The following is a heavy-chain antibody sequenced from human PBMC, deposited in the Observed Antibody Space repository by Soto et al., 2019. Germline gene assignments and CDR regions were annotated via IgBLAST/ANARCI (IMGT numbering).Heavy chain of an antibody. CDR2: INPGSGYT. CDR1: GYTLPNYS. V-gene: IGHV1-3*01. Sequence: QVQFVQSGAEVKKPGASVRLSCKPSGYTLPNYSIQWVRQAAGQGLQWLGWINPGSGYTEYSQRFQGRVTLSRDNSESTFYMDLTSLTSEDTAVYFCTRDLNGGNPFDYWGQGTLVTVSS. D-gene: IGHD2-8*01. CDR3: TRDLNGGNPFDY. J-gene: IGHJ4*02.